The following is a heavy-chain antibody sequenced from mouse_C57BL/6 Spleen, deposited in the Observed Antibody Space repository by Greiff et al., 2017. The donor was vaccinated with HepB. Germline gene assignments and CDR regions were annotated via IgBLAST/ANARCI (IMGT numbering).Heavy chain of an antibody. V-gene: IGHV1-80*01. CDR2: IYPGDGDT. Sequence: VQLKESGAELVKPGASVKISCKASGYAFSSYWMNWVKQRPGKGLEWIGQIYPGDGDTNYNGKFKGKATLTADKSSSTAYMQLSSLTSEDSAVYFCARRDYGSSPYFDYWGQGTTLTVSS. CDR1: GYAFSSYW. D-gene: IGHD1-1*01. CDR3: ARRDYGSSPYFDY. J-gene: IGHJ2*01.